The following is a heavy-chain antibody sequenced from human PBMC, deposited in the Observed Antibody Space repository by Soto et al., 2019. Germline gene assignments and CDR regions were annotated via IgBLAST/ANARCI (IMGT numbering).Heavy chain of an antibody. CDR2: INPNGGST. V-gene: IGHV1-46*01. D-gene: IGHD3-16*01. CDR1: GYSFTSQY. Sequence: QVQLVQSGAEVEKPGASVKISCKASGYSFTSQYVHWVRQAPGQGLEWMGIINPNGGSTTYAQKFPGKVPMTRETSQSTAPMGLSSLPSGGPAVYFWGWGGGPRPGGGGTEPLDIWGQGTMVTVAS. J-gene: IGHJ3*02. CDR3: GWGGGPRPGGGGTEPLDI.